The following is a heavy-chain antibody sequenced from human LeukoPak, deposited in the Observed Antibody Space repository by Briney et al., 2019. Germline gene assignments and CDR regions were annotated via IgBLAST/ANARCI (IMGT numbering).Heavy chain of an antibody. CDR1: GFTFDDYA. Sequence: GRSLRLSCAASGFTFDDYAMHWVRQAPGKGLEWVSGISWNSGSIGYADSVKGRFTISRDNAKNSLYLQMNSLRAEDTALYYCAKVNYYDSSGYGSGYFDYWGQGTLVTASS. J-gene: IGHJ4*02. D-gene: IGHD3-22*01. V-gene: IGHV3-9*01. CDR3: AKVNYYDSSGYGSGYFDY. CDR2: ISWNSGSI.